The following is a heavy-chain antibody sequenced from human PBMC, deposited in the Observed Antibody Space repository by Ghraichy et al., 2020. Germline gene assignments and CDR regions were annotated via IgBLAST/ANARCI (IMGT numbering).Heavy chain of an antibody. CDR1: GFTFSSYA. D-gene: IGHD3-3*01. CDR2: ISGGGGRI. J-gene: IGHJ6*02. V-gene: IGHV3-23*01. Sequence: LSLTCAASGFTFSSYATTWVRRAPGKGLEWVAGISGGGGRIHYADSVRGRFTISRDNSRSTLYLQMDSLRAEDTAVYYCTKDLKSYDFWSGYYGMDVWGQGTTVTVSS. CDR3: TKDLKSYDFWSGYYGMDV.